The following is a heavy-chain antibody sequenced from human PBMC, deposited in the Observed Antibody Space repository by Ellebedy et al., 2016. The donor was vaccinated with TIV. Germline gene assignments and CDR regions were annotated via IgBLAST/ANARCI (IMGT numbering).Heavy chain of an antibody. J-gene: IGHJ3*02. D-gene: IGHD3-22*01. V-gene: IGHV3-33*08. CDR3: ASYYDSSDHLDAFDI. CDR1: GFTFSSYG. Sequence: GGSLRLSXAASGFTFSSYGMHWVRQAPGKGLEWVAVIWYDGSNKYYADSVKGRFTISRDNSKNTLYLQMNSLRAEDTAVYYCASYYDSSDHLDAFDIWGQGTMVTVSS. CDR2: IWYDGSNK.